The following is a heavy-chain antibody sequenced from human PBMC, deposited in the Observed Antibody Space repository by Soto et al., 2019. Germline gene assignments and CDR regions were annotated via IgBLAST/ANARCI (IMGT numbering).Heavy chain of an antibody. J-gene: IGHJ4*02. V-gene: IGHV5-51*01. CDR3: ARLGDSSGYYPRHYYFDY. CDR2: IYPGDSDT. Sequence: GESLKISCKGSGYSFASHWVAWVRQMPEKGLEWIGTIYPGDSDTKYSSAFRGHVTISADTSVSTAYLQWRSLEATDSAIYYCARLGDSSGYYPRHYYFDYWGQGTLVTVSS. CDR1: GYSFASHW. D-gene: IGHD3-22*01.